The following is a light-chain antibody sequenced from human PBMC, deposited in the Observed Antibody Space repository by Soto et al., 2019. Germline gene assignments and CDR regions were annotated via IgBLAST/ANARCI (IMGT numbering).Light chain of an antibody. CDR1: SSDVGGYNY. Sequence: QSALTQPASVSGSPGQSITISCTGTSSDVGGYNYVSWYQQHPGKAPKLMIYAVRKRPAVVPDRFSGSKSGNTASLTISGLQVEDEADYYCCSYAGSSTFDVFGTGTKVTVL. V-gene: IGLV2-11*01. J-gene: IGLJ1*01. CDR3: CSYAGSSTFDV. CDR2: AVR.